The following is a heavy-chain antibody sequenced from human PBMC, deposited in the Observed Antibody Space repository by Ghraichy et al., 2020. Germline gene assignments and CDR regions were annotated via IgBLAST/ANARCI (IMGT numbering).Heavy chain of an antibody. CDR3: ARVGNTYYDFWSGDKKFDY. J-gene: IGHJ4*02. CDR1: GGSISSSSYY. CDR2: IYYSGST. V-gene: IGHV4-39*07. Sequence: SETLSLTCTVSGGSISSSSYYWGWIRQPPGKGLEWIGSIYYSGSTYYNPSLKSRVTISVDTSKNQFSLKLSSVTAADTAVYYCARVGNTYYDFWSGDKKFDYWGQGTLVTVSS. D-gene: IGHD3-3*01.